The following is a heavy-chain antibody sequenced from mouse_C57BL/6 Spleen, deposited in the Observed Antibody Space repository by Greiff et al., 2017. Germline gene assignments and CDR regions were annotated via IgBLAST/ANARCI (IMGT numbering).Heavy chain of an antibody. D-gene: IGHD2-12*01. J-gene: IGHJ4*01. CDR2: IYPGDGDT. Sequence: VQRVESGPELVKPGASVKISCKASGYAFSSSWMNWVKQRPGKGLEWIGRIYPGDGDTNYNGKFKGKATLTADKSSSTAYMQLSSLTSEDSAVYFCARSYYNEAMDYWGQGTSVTVSS. CDR3: ARSYYNEAMDY. CDR1: GYAFSSSW. V-gene: IGHV1-82*01.